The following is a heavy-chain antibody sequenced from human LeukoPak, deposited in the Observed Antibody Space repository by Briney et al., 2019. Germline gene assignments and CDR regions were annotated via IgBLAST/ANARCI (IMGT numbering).Heavy chain of an antibody. CDR1: GFTVSSNY. J-gene: IGHJ4*02. D-gene: IGHD5-24*01. Sequence: GGSLRLSCAASGFTVSSNYASWVRQAPGKGLEWVSVIYSGGSTYYADSVKGRFTISRDNSKNTLYLQMNSLRAEDTAVYYCAREPGPRSNWSWGQGTLVTVSS. CDR2: IYSGGST. CDR3: AREPGPRSNWS. V-gene: IGHV3-53*01.